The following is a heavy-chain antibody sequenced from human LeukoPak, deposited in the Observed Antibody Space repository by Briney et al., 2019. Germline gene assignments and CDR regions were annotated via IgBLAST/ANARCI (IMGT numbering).Heavy chain of an antibody. Sequence: GASVKVSCKASGYTFTGYYMHWVRQAPGQGLEWMGWISAYNGNTNYAQKLQGRVTMATDTSTSTAYMELRSLRSDDTAVYYCARDRERNPMSFDYWGQGTLVTVSS. CDR1: GYTFTGYY. V-gene: IGHV1-18*04. CDR3: ARDRERNPMSFDY. J-gene: IGHJ4*02. D-gene: IGHD1-14*01. CDR2: ISAYNGNT.